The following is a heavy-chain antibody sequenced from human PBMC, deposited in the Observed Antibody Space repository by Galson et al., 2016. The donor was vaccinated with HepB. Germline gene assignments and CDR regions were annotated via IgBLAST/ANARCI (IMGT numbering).Heavy chain of an antibody. J-gene: IGHJ4*02. V-gene: IGHV3-73*01. D-gene: IGHD3-10*01. Sequence: SLRLSCAASGFTFSGSTLHWARLASGKGLEWVGRIRTKPYNYATTYAASVTGRFSISRDDSQNTAYLQMNSLKSEDTAIYYCFTISGVILNGAGGWGQGTLVIVSS. CDR3: FTISGVILNGAGG. CDR1: GFTFSGST. CDR2: IRTKPYNYAT.